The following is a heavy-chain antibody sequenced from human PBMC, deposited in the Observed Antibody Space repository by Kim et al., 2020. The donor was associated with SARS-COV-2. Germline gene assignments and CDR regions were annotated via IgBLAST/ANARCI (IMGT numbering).Heavy chain of an antibody. J-gene: IGHJ6*02. CDR2: IWYDGSNK. D-gene: IGHD6-13*01. CDR1: GFTFSSYG. CDR3: AKEHSSSWYSGYYYYGMDV. Sequence: GGSLRLSCAASGFTFSSYGMHWVRQAPGKGLEWVAVIWYDGSNKYYADSVKGRFTISRDNSKNTLYLQMNSLRAEDTAVYYCAKEHSSSWYSGYYYYGMDVWGQGTTVTVSS. V-gene: IGHV3-33*06.